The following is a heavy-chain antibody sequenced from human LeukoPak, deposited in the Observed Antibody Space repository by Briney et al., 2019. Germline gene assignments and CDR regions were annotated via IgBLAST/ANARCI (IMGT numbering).Heavy chain of an antibody. CDR1: TYTFSTYL. V-gene: IGHV1-46*01. CDR3: ARDLGLRGVTNWFDP. D-gene: IGHD3-10*01. Sequence: EASVKVSCKASTYTFSTYLLHWVRQAPGQGLEWMGKIDPSGGNTGYAQKFQGRVTMTRDASTSTVYMELSSLRSDDTAVYYCARDLGLRGVTNWFDPWGQGTLVTVSS. J-gene: IGHJ5*02. CDR2: IDPSGGNT.